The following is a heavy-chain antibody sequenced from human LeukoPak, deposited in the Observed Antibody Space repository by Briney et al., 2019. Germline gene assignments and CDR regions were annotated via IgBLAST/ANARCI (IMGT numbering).Heavy chain of an antibody. J-gene: IGHJ5*02. D-gene: IGHD6-13*01. V-gene: IGHV5-51*01. Sequence: IIYPGDSDTRYSPSFQGQVTISADKSISTAYLQWSSLKASDTAMYYCARAPWGNSSSWYTWGQGTLVTVSS. CDR3: ARAPWGNSSSWYT. CDR2: IYPGDSDT.